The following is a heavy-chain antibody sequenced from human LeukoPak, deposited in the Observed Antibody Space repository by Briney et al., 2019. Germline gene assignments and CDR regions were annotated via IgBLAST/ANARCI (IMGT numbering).Heavy chain of an antibody. CDR1: GFTFSSDW. CDR2: INGDGSST. D-gene: IGHD1-14*01. Sequence: PGRSLRLSCAPSGFTFSSDWMHWVSQAPGKGLVWVSRINGDGSSTSHADSVKGRFTISRDNAKNTLFLQMNSLRVEDTAVYYCAREYRNCCHDWGQGTLVTVSS. V-gene: IGHV3-74*01. CDR3: AREYRNCCHD. J-gene: IGHJ4*02.